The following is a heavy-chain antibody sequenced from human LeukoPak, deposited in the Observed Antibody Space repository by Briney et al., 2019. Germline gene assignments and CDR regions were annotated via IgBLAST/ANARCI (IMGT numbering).Heavy chain of an antibody. CDR1: GGSFSGYY. D-gene: IGHD1-26*01. Sequence: SETLSLTCAVYGGSFSGYYWSWIRQPPGKGLEWIGEINHSGSTNYNPSLKSRVTISVDTSKNQFSLKLSSVTAADTAVYYCARATVGADNWFGPWGQGTLVTVSS. CDR3: ARATVGADNWFGP. J-gene: IGHJ5*02. V-gene: IGHV4-34*01. CDR2: INHSGST.